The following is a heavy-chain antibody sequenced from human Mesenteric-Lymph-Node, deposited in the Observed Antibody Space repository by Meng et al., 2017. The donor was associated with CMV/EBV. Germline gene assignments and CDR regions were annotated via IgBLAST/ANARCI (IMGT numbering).Heavy chain of an antibody. Sequence: ASVKVSCKASGYSFTGHYIHWVRQAPGQGLEWMGWINPHSGGTKYAQKFQGRVTMTRDTSTSTAYMELSRLASDDTAVYYCARPAYCGANCYFNFDYWGQGTLVTVSS. CDR2: INPHSGGT. V-gene: IGHV1-2*02. CDR3: ARPAYCGANCYFNFDY. J-gene: IGHJ4*02. D-gene: IGHD2-21*01. CDR1: GYSFTGHY.